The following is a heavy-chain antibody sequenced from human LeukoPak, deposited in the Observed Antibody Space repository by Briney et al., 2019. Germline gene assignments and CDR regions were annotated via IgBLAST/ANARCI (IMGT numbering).Heavy chain of an antibody. CDR1: GCINSPYY. J-gene: IGHJ4*02. CDR3: ARTPLSDWGSSLLYYFDY. D-gene: IGHD3-16*01. CDR2: FYYSGST. V-gene: IGHV4-59*01. Sequence: SETLSLTCTVTGCINSPYYWSWLRQSPGKGLEWIGNFYYSGSTDYNPSLKSRVAILVDTSKNQFSLNLSSVTCSVPAVHNCARTPLSDWGSSLLYYFDYWGQGTPVTVSS.